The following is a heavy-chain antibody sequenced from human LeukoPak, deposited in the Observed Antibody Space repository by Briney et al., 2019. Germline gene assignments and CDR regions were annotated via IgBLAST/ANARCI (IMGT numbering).Heavy chain of an antibody. D-gene: IGHD6-6*01. CDR3: TPLVKPH. CDR1: GFTFNNAW. V-gene: IGHV3-15*07. J-gene: IGHJ4*02. Sequence: GGSLRLSCVGSGFTFNNAWMNWVRQAPGKGLEWVGRIKDMAHGATIDYAAAVKGRFTLSRDDSKNTLYLQMNSLKTEDTAVYYCTPLVKPHWGQGTLVTVSS. CDR2: IKDMAHGATI.